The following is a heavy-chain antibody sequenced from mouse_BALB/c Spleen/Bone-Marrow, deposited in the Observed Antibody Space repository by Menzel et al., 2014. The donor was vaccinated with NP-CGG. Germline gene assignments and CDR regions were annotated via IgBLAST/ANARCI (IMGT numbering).Heavy chain of an antibody. CDR3: GRLGYYGCFAY. J-gene: IGHJ3*01. V-gene: IGHV4-1*02. Sequence: EVKLVESGGGLVQPGGSLKLSCAASGFDFSGFWMGWVRQAPGKGLEWIGEINPDSSTINYTPSLKDRSIISRDNAKNTLYLQMNKVRSEDTALYYCGRLGYYGCFAYWGQGTLVTVSA. CDR2: INPDSSTI. D-gene: IGHD2-3*01. CDR1: GFDFSGFW.